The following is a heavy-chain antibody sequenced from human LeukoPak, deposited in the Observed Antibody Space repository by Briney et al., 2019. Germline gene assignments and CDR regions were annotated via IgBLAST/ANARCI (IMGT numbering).Heavy chain of an antibody. D-gene: IGHD3-10*01. Sequence: ASVTVSCKVSGYTLTIFSIHWVRQAPGKGLEWMGGFHPEQEDIVYAPNFQGRVTMTEDTSTDTAYMELSSLRSEDTAVYYCAIGVRTMVRGPHSSWGQGALVTVSS. CDR3: AIGVRTMVRGPHSS. J-gene: IGHJ5*02. CDR2: FHPEQEDI. V-gene: IGHV1-24*01. CDR1: GYTLTIFS.